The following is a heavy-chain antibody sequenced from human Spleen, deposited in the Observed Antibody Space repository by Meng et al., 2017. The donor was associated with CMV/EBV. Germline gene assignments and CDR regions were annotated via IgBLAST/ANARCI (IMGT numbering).Heavy chain of an antibody. Sequence: ASVKVSCKTSGYIFTDYYIHWVRQAPGQGLEWMGWINPNSGGTKYAQKSQGRVTMTRDTSISTAYMELRRLRSDDTAVYYCAREVHIGRVAANFWGQGTLVTVSS. D-gene: IGHD5-12*01. CDR1: GYIFTDYY. J-gene: IGHJ4*02. CDR3: AREVHIGRVAANF. V-gene: IGHV1-2*02. CDR2: INPNSGGT.